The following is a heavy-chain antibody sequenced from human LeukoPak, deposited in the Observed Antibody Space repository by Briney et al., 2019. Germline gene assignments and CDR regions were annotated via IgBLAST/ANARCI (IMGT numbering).Heavy chain of an antibody. CDR1: GVTHCRLK. J-gene: IGHJ4*02. V-gene: IGHV3-21*01. CDR3: AGYSGTYRVY. Sequence: GESLRLSSAVAGVTHCRLKIKCGRQAPGKGLEWVSSITSGGTSIFYADSVRGRFTISRDNAKNTLYLQMDSLRVEDTAVYYCAGYSGTYRVYWGQGTLVTVSS. CDR2: ITSGGTSI. D-gene: IGHD1-26*01.